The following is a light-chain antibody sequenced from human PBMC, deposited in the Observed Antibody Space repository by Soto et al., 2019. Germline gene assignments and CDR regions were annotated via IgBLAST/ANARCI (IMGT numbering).Light chain of an antibody. CDR1: SSDVGNYNY. V-gene: IGLV2-14*01. CDR2: EVT. J-gene: IGLJ2*01. Sequence: QSALTQPASVSGSPGQSITISCTGTSSDVGNYNYVSWFQQHPGKAPKLMIYEVTNRPSGVSNRFSGSKSGNTASLTISGLQPEDEADYYCSSFTSTSTVVFGGGIKLTVL. CDR3: SSFTSTSTVV.